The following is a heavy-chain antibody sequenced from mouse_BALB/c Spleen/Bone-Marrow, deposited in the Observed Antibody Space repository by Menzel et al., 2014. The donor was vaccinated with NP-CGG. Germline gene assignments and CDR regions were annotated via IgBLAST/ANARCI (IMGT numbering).Heavy chain of an antibody. J-gene: IGHJ2*01. D-gene: IGHD2-1*01. CDR2: INPYNGAT. CDR1: GYSFTGYY. Sequence: VQLQQSGPELVKPGASVKISRTASGYSFTGYYMHWVKQSHVKSLEWIGRINPYNGATSYNQNFKDKARLTVDKSSSTAYMELHSLTSEDSAVYYCAREYYGNYVLDYWGQGTPLTVSS. V-gene: IGHV1-31*01. CDR3: AREYYGNYVLDY.